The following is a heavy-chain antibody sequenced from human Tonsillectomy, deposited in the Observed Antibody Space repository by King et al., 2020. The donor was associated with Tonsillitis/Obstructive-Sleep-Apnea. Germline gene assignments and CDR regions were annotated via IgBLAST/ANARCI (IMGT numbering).Heavy chain of an antibody. CDR3: TTDSTEDDYGDRDDAFDI. D-gene: IGHD4-17*01. V-gene: IGHV3-15*01. Sequence: VQLVESGGGLVKPGGSLRLSCAASGFTFSNAWMSWVRQAPGKGLEWVGRIKSKTDGGTTDYAAPVKGRFTISRDDSKNTLYLQMNSLKTEDTAVSYCTTDSTEDDYGDRDDAFDIWGQGTMVTVSS. CDR1: GFTFSNAW. CDR2: IKSKTDGGTT. J-gene: IGHJ3*02.